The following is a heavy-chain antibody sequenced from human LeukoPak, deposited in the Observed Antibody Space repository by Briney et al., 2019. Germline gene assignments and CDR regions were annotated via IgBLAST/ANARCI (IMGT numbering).Heavy chain of an antibody. CDR1: GGSISSGSYY. CDR2: IYTSGST. V-gene: IGHV4-61*02. D-gene: IGHD3-3*01. J-gene: IGHJ4*02. Sequence: PSQTLSLTCTVSGGSISSGSYYWRWIRQPAGKGLEWIGRIYTSGSTNYNPSLKSRVTISVDTSKNQFSLKLSSVTAADTAVYYCARELSNDFWSGYQLDYWGQGTLVTVSS. CDR3: ARELSNDFWSGYQLDY.